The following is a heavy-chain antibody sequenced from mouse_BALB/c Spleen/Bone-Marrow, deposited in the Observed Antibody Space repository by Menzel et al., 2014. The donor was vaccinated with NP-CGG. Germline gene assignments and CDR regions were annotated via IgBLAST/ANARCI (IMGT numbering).Heavy chain of an antibody. Sequence: VQLVESGAELAKPRASVKMSCKASGYTFTNYWMHWVKQGPGQGLEWIGYIDPSTGYTEYNQKFKDKATLTADKSSSTAYMQLSSLTSEDSAVYYCARGGIYDGYSYWGQGTLVTVSA. D-gene: IGHD2-3*01. V-gene: IGHV1-7*01. CDR1: GYTFTNYW. J-gene: IGHJ3*01. CDR2: IDPSTGYT. CDR3: ARGGIYDGYSY.